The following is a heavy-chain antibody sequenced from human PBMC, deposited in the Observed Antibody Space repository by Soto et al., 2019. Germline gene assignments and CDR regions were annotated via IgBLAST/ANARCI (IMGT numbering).Heavy chain of an antibody. J-gene: IGHJ6*03. CDR1: GGSISSGGYY. CDR2: IYYSGST. CDR3: ARVVVVAASDYMDV. V-gene: IGHV4-31*03. D-gene: IGHD2-15*01. Sequence: SETLSLTCTVSGGSISSGGYYWSWIRQHPGKGLEWIGYIYYSGSTYYNPSLKSRVTISVDTSKNQFSLKLSSVTAADTAVYYCARVVVVAASDYMDVWGKGTTVTVSS.